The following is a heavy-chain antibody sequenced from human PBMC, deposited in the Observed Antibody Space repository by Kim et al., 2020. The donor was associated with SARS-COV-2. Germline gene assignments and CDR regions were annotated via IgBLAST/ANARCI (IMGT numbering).Heavy chain of an antibody. D-gene: IGHD6-13*01. J-gene: IGHJ6*02. V-gene: IGHV3-33*05. CDR1: GFTFSSYG. Sequence: GGSLRLSCAASGFTFSSYGMHWVRQAPGKGLEWVAVISYDGSNKYYADSVKGRFTISRDNSKNTLYLQMNSLRAEDTAVYYCARERYSSSWYPALGYYGMDVWGQGTTVTVSS. CDR2: ISYDGSNK. CDR3: ARERYSSSWYPALGYYGMDV.